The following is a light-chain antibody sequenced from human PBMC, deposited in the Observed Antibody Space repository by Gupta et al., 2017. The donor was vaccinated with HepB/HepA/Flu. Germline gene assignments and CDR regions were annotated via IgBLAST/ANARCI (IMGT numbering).Light chain of an antibody. Sequence: QAVLPQPSSLSASPGASASLTCTLRSGINVGTYRIYWYQQKPGSPPQYLLRYKSDSDKQQGSGVPSRFSGSKHASANAGILLIAGLQAEDEDDYYCMIWHSSAVVFGGGTKLTVL. V-gene: IGLV5-45*02. CDR1: SGINVGTYR. CDR2: YKSDSDK. J-gene: IGLJ2*01. CDR3: MIWHSSAVV.